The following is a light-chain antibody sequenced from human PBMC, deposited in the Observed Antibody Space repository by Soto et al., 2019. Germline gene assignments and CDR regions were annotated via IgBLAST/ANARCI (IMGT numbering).Light chain of an antibody. CDR2: LAS. Sequence: DIQMTQSPSTLPASVGDRVTITCQASQDIRNYLNWYQQKPGKAPKVLISLASTLETGVPSRFSGGGSGTDFTFTISSLQPEDIATYYCQQFDDLPRTFGGGTKVDIK. V-gene: IGKV1-33*01. CDR1: QDIRNY. CDR3: QQFDDLPRT. J-gene: IGKJ4*01.